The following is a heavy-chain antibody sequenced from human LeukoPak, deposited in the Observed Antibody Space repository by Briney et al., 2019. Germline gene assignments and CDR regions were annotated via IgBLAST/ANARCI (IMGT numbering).Heavy chain of an antibody. J-gene: IGHJ4*02. CDR2: INTDSSDI. Sequence: GGSLRLSCAASGFTFSRYAMNWVRQAPGRGLQWVSYINTDSSDIHYADSVKGRFTIPRDNARNTLYLQLSSLRAEDSAVYYCARDTFQPGLIDSWGQGTLVTVSS. D-gene: IGHD2-2*01. V-gene: IGHV3-21*05. CDR3: ARDTFQPGLIDS. CDR1: GFTFSRYA.